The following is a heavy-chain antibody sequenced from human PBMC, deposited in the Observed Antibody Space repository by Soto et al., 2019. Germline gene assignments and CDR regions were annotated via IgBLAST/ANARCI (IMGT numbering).Heavy chain of an antibody. J-gene: IGHJ4*02. V-gene: IGHV1-69*13. Sequence: SVKVSCKASGGTFSSYAISWVRQAPGQGLEWMGGIIPIFGTANYAQKFQGRVTITADESTSTAYMELSSLRSEDTAVYYCAGAPYGSGGYYDPALYYFDSRAQGTSVTVSS. D-gene: IGHD3-10*01. CDR1: GGTFSSYA. CDR2: IIPIFGTA. CDR3: AGAPYGSGGYYDPALYYFDS.